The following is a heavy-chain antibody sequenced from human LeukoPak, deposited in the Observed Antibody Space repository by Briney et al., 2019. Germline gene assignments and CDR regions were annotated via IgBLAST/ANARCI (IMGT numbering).Heavy chain of an antibody. D-gene: IGHD6-13*01. CDR3: ARQYSTNWYDDRGWFDP. Sequence: SETLSLTCAVYGGSFSGYYWSWIRQPPGKGLEWIGYIYYSGSTNYNPSLKSRVTISVDTSKNQFSLKLSSVTAADTAFYYCARQYSTNWYDDRGWFDPWGQGTLVTVSS. J-gene: IGHJ5*02. V-gene: IGHV4-59*08. CDR1: GGSFSGYY. CDR2: IYYSGST.